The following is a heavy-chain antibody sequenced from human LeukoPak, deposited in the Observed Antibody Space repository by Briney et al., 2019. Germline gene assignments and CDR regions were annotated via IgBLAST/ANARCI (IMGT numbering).Heavy chain of an antibody. D-gene: IGHD3-22*01. CDR3: ARDSSYDSSGYYYLFYYYYYYMDV. CDR2: TRYDGSNN. J-gene: IGHJ6*03. V-gene: IGHV3-30*02. Sequence: PGGSLRLSCAASGFTFSSYGMHWVRQAPGKGLEWVAFTRYDGSNNHYADSVKGRFTISRDNAKNSLYLQMNSLRAEDTAVYYCARDSSYDSSGYYYLFYYYYYYMDVWGKGTTVTVSS. CDR1: GFTFSSYG.